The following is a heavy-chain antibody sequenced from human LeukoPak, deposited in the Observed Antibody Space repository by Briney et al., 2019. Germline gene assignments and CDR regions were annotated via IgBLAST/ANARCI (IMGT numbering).Heavy chain of an antibody. CDR3: ASLDYYDSSGYRSSPDAFDI. V-gene: IGHV1-69*13. CDR2: IIPIFGTA. Sequence: SVKVSCKASGGTFSSYAISWVRQAPGQGLEWMGGIIPIFGTANYAQKFQGRVTITADESTSTAYMELSSLRSEDTAAYYCASLDYYDSSGYRSSPDAFDIWGQGTMVTVSS. D-gene: IGHD3-22*01. J-gene: IGHJ3*02. CDR1: GGTFSSYA.